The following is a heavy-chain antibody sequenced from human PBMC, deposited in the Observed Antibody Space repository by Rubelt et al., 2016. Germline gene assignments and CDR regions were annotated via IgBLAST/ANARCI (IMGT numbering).Heavy chain of an antibody. CDR1: GGSISNYF. CDR2: IYYSGST. Sequence: QVQLQESGPGLVKPSETLSLTCTVSGGSISNYFWSWIRQPPGKGLEWIGYIYYSGSTNYNPSLKRRVTISVDTSKNQFSRKHSSGTAADTAVYYCARRDTTFDYWGQGTLVTVSS. V-gene: IGHV4-59*08. CDR3: ARRDTTFDY. J-gene: IGHJ4*02. D-gene: IGHD5-18*01.